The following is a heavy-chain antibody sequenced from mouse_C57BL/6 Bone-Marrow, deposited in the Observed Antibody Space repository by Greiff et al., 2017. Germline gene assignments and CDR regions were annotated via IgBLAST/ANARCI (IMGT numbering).Heavy chain of an antibody. CDR1: GYTFTSYW. Sequence: VQLQQPGAELVKPGASVKLSCKASGYTFTSYWMQWVKQRPGQGLEWIGEIDPSDSYTNYNQKFKGKATLTVDTSSSTAYMQRSSLTSEDSAVYYCARFYSNHYFDYWGQGTTLTVSS. CDR2: IDPSDSYT. CDR3: ARFYSNHYFDY. J-gene: IGHJ2*01. D-gene: IGHD2-5*01. V-gene: IGHV1-50*01.